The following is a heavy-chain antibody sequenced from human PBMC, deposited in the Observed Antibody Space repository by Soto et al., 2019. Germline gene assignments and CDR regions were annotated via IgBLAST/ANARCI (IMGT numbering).Heavy chain of an antibody. V-gene: IGHV1-46*01. CDR3: ARRGMYKIGFDT. J-gene: IGHJ3*02. Sequence: QVQLVQSGAEVKKPGTSVKVSCKASGYIFSNYYMHWVRQAPGQGLEWMGVFNPSGDATHYAQSFQGRVSVTRDTSTSTVYMELSTLTSEDTAVYYCARRGMYKIGFDTGGQGTMVTVSS. D-gene: IGHD1-20*01. CDR2: FNPSGDAT. CDR1: GYIFSNYY.